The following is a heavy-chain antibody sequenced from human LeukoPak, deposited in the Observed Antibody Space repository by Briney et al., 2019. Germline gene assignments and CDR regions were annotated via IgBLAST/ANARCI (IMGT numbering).Heavy chain of an antibody. V-gene: IGHV3-30*18. Sequence: PGGSLRLSCAASGFTFSSYGMHWVRQAPGKGLEWVAVISYGGSNKYYADSVKGRFTISRDNSKNTLYLQMNSLRAEDTAVYYCAKGDYYDILTGRFYYYYYYGMDVWGQGTTVTVSS. D-gene: IGHD3-9*01. CDR1: GFTFSSYG. CDR3: AKGDYYDILTGRFYYYYYYGMDV. CDR2: ISYGGSNK. J-gene: IGHJ6*02.